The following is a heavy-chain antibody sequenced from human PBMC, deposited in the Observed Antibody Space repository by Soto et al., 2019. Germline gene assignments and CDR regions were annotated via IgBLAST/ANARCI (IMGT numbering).Heavy chain of an antibody. CDR1: GYTFTGYY. Sequence: QVQLVQSGAEVKKPGASVKVSCKASGYTFTGYYMHWVRQAPGQGLEWMGWINPNSGGTNYAQKFQGWVTMTRDTSISTDYMELSRLRSDDTAVYYCASDGGSNCSSTSCFLYFDYWGQGTLVTVSS. J-gene: IGHJ4*02. CDR2: INPNSGGT. CDR3: ASDGGSNCSSTSCFLYFDY. D-gene: IGHD2-2*01. V-gene: IGHV1-2*04.